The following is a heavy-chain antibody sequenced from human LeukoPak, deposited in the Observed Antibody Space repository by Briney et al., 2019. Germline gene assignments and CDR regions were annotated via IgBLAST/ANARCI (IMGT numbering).Heavy chain of an antibody. CDR2: IDPSSGGT. D-gene: IGHD3-22*01. CDR3: AREAYYYDSSGYHH. J-gene: IGHJ4*02. V-gene: IGHV1-2*02. Sequence: ASVKVSCKASGYRFTGYYIHWVRQAPGQGLEWMGWIDPSSGGTNYAQKFQVRVTMTRDTSISTVYMELNRLTSDDTAVYYCAREAYYYDSSGYHHWGQGTLVTVSS. CDR1: GYRFTGYY.